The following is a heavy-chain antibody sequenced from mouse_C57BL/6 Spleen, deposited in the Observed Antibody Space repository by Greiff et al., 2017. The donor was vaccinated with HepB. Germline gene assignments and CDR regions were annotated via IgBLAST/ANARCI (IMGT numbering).Heavy chain of an antibody. CDR1: GYAFSSSW. CDR2: IYPGDGDT. V-gene: IGHV1-82*01. J-gene: IGHJ2*01. CDR3: ARRTDY. Sequence: VQLQQSGPELVKPGASVKISCKASGYAFSSSWMNWVKQRPGKGLEWIGRIYPGDGDTNYNGKFKGKATLTADKSSSTAYKQLSSLTSEDSAVYFCARRTDYWGQGTTLTVSS.